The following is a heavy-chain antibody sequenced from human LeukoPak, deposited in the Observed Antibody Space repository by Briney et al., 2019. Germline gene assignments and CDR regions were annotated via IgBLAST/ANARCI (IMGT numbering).Heavy chain of an antibody. Sequence: VASVKVSRKASGYTFTSYDINWVRQATGQGLEWMGWMNPNSGNTGYAQKFQGRVTMTRNTSISTAYMELSSLRSEDTAVYYCARGLHNWGYAFDIWGQGTMVTVSS. V-gene: IGHV1-8*01. CDR2: MNPNSGNT. CDR1: GYTFTSYD. D-gene: IGHD7-27*01. CDR3: ARGLHNWGYAFDI. J-gene: IGHJ3*02.